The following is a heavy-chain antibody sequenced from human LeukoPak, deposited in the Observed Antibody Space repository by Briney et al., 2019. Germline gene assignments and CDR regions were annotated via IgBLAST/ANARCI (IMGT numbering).Heavy chain of an antibody. CDR1: GYTFTSYY. Sequence: APVKVSCKASGYTFTSYYMHWVRQAPGQGLEWMGIINPSGGSTSYAQKFQGRVTMTRDTSTSTVYMELSSLRSEDTAVYYCARGPPLYYYDSSGYSAPHDYWGQGTLVTVSS. D-gene: IGHD3-22*01. V-gene: IGHV1-46*01. J-gene: IGHJ4*02. CDR3: ARGPPLYYYDSSGYSAPHDY. CDR2: INPSGGST.